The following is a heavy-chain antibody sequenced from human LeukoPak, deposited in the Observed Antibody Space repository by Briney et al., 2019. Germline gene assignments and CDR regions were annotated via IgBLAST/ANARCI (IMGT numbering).Heavy chain of an antibody. J-gene: IGHJ5*02. Sequence: GGSLRLSCAASGFTFSSYGMHWVRQAPGKGLEWVAVISYDGSNKYYADSVKGRFTISRDNSKNTLYLQMNSLRAEDTAVYYCAKDRSQDANWFDPWGQGTLVTVSS. CDR1: GFTFSSYG. CDR2: ISYDGSNK. V-gene: IGHV3-30*18. D-gene: IGHD2-15*01. CDR3: AKDRSQDANWFDP.